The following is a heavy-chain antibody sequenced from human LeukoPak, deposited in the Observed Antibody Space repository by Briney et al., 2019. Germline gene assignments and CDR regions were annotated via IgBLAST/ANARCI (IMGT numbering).Heavy chain of an antibody. V-gene: IGHV1-8*03. Sequence: GASVKVSCKASGYTFTSYDINWVRQATGQGLEWMGWMNPNSGNTGYAQKFQGRVTITGNTSISTAYMELSSLRSEDTAVYYCARGRRIFDWLEGNNWFDPWGQGTLVTVSP. CDR3: ARGRRIFDWLEGNNWFDP. D-gene: IGHD3-9*01. J-gene: IGHJ5*02. CDR2: MNPNSGNT. CDR1: GYTFTSYD.